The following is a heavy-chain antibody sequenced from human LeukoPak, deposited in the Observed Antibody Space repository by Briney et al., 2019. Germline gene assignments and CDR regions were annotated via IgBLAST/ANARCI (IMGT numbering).Heavy chain of an antibody. V-gene: IGHV4-34*01. J-gene: IGHJ5*02. CDR3: ARGPMYYDILTGYHNWFDP. D-gene: IGHD3-9*01. CDR2: INHSGST. CDR1: GGSFSGYY. Sequence: SETLSLTCAVCGGSFSGYYWSWIRQPPGKGLEWIGEINHSGSTNYNPSLKSRVTISVDTSKNQFSLKLSSVTAADTAVYYCARGPMYYDILTGYHNWFDPWGQGTLVTVSS.